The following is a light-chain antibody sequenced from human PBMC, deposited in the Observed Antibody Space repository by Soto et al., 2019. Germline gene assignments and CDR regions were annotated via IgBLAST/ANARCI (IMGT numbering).Light chain of an antibody. V-gene: IGLV2-14*03. CDR3: SSYTSGITYV. CDR2: DVS. Sequence: QSALTQPASVSGSPGQSITISCTGTSSDVGAYNSVSWYQQHPGKAPKLMIYDVSDWPSGVSNRFSGSKSGNTASLTISGLQAEDEADYYCSSYTSGITYVFGTGTKVTVL. CDR1: SSDVGAYNS. J-gene: IGLJ1*01.